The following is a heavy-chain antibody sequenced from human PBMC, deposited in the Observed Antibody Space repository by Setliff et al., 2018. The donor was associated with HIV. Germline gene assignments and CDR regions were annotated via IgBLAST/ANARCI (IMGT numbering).Heavy chain of an antibody. CDR1: GGTVSSYA. D-gene: IGHD3-9*01. CDR3: ARGFEVESSGWFDP. J-gene: IGHJ5*02. CDR2: IIPIFGPA. Sequence: SVKVSCQASGGTVSSYAINWVRQAPGQGLEWMGGIIPIFGPANYAQKFQDRVTITTDESTSTAYMELSSLKSEDTAVYYCARGFEVESSGWFDPWGQGTLVTVSS. V-gene: IGHV1-69*05.